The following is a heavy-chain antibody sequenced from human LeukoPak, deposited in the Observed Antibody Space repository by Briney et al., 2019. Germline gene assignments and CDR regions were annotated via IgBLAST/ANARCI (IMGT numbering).Heavy chain of an antibody. J-gene: IGHJ5*02. D-gene: IGHD3-22*01. CDR2: IYYSGST. V-gene: IGHV4-39*01. Sequence: SETLSLTCTVSGGSISSSSYYWGWIRQPPGKGLEWIGSIYYSGSTYYNPSLKSRVTISVDTSKNQFSLKLSSVTAADTAVYYCARGASTMIYYWFDPWGQGTLVTVSS. CDR1: GGSISSSSYY. CDR3: ARGASTMIYYWFDP.